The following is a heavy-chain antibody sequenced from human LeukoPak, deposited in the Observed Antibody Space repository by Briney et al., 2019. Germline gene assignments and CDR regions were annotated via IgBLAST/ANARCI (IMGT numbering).Heavy chain of an antibody. CDR1: GYTFTSYY. J-gene: IGHJ4*02. CDR2: INRSGDTT. V-gene: IGHV1-46*01. D-gene: IGHD6-19*01. CDR3: ARGRDKQWLVQGDY. Sequence: ASVKVSCKASGYTFTSYYMHWVRQAPGQGLEWMGIINRSGDTTAYAQKFQGRVTMTRDASTSTVYMELRSLRSDDTAVYYCARGRDKQWLVQGDYWGQGTLVTVSS.